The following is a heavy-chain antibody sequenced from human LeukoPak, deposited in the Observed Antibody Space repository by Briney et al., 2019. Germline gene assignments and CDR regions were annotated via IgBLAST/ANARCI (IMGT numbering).Heavy chain of an antibody. V-gene: IGHV3-7*05. D-gene: IGHD6-19*01. J-gene: IGHJ4*02. Sequence: PGGSLRLSCAASGFTFSSYWMSWVRQAPGKGLEWVANIKQDGSEKYYVVSVKGRFTISRDNAKNSLYLQMNSLRAEDTAVYYCAREGAVAVFDYWGQGTLVTVSS. CDR1: GFTFSSYW. CDR3: AREGAVAVFDY. CDR2: IKQDGSEK.